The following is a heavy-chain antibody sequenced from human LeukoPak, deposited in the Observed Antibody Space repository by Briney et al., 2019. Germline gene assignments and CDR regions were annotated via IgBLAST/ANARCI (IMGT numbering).Heavy chain of an antibody. CDR3: ASDCGGDCYNSDY. Sequence: SETLSLTCAVPGYSISSGYYWGWIRQPPGKGLEWIGSIYHSGSTYYNPSLKSRVTISVDTSKNQFSLKLSSVTAADTAVYYCASDCGGDCYNSDYWGQGTLVTVSS. CDR1: GYSISSGYY. J-gene: IGHJ4*02. V-gene: IGHV4-38-2*01. D-gene: IGHD2-21*02. CDR2: IYHSGST.